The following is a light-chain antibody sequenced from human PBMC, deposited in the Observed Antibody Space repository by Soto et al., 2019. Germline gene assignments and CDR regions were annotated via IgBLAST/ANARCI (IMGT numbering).Light chain of an antibody. J-gene: IGKJ3*01. CDR3: QQSSNYFT. CDR2: AAS. Sequence: AIQLTQSPSSLSASVGDRVTITCRASQGLNSNLAWYQQKPGKAPKLLMYAASTLQKGVPSRFSGNGSGTDFTLTISSLQPEDFATYYCQQSSNYFTFGPGTKGDI. V-gene: IGKV1D-13*01. CDR1: QGLNSN.